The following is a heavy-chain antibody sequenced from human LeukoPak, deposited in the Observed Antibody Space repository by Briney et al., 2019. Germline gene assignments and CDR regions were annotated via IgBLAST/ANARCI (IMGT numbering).Heavy chain of an antibody. CDR2: ISPGASDT. Sequence: GESLQISCKGSGYSFTNYWIGWVRQMPGKGLEWMGIISPGASDTRYSPSFQGQVTISADKSISTAYLQWSSLKASDTAMYYCARLRDGYLFDYWGQGTLVTVSS. V-gene: IGHV5-51*01. J-gene: IGHJ4*02. CDR3: ARLRDGYLFDY. CDR1: GYSFTNYW. D-gene: IGHD5-24*01.